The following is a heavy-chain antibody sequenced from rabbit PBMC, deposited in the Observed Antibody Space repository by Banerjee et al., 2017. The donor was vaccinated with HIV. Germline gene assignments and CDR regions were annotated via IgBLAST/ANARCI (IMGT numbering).Heavy chain of an antibody. Sequence: QSLEESGGDLVKPGASLTLTCTASGFSFSSSYYMCWVRQAPGKGLEWIACIYAGSSGSTYYASWAKGRFTISKTSSTTVTLQMTSLTAADTATYFCARDRRYYTYGYAGYAYATDGFTRLDLWGQGTLVTVS. J-gene: IGHJ3*01. V-gene: IGHV1S40*01. CDR2: IYAGSSGST. CDR3: ARDRRYYTYGYAGYAYATDGFTRLDL. D-gene: IGHD6-1*01. CDR1: GFSFSSSYY.